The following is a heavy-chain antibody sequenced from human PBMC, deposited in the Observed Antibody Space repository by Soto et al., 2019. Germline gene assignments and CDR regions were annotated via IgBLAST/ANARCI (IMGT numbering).Heavy chain of an antibody. J-gene: IGHJ3*02. D-gene: IGHD5-12*01. CDR1: GGTFSSYA. Sequence: GASVKVSCKASGGTFSSYAISWVRQAPGQGLEWMGGIIPIFGTANYAQKFQGRVTITADESTSTAYMELSSLRSEDTAVYYCASSCDGYNLSAFDIWGQGTMVTVSS. CDR2: IIPIFGTA. CDR3: ASSCDGYNLSAFDI. V-gene: IGHV1-69*13.